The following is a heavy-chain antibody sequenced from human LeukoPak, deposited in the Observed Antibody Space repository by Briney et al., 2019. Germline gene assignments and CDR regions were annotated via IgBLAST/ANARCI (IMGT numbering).Heavy chain of an antibody. CDR1: GFTFTTYT. CDR3: EKDRVPNKGGNFDM. J-gene: IGHJ3*02. Sequence: PGGSLRLSCAASGFTFTTYTISWVRQAPGKGLEWVSSIYGDASKTFYADSVRGRFTISRDSSKSMVYLQMNGLRVDDTALYYCEKDRVPNKGGNFDMWGKGTMVIVS. CDR2: IYGDASKT. D-gene: IGHD3-16*01. V-gene: IGHV3-23*01.